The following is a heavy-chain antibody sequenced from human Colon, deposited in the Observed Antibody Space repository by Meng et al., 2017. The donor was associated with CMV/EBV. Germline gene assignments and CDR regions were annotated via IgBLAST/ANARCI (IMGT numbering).Heavy chain of an antibody. CDR3: AREPYSSFFDY. Sequence: SETLSLTCTVSGGSISSIGYYWAWIRQPPGKGLELIGTIHYSGITYYNSSLKSRVTISVDTSTNQFSLKLSSVTAADTAVYYCAREPYSSFFDYWGQGTLVTVSS. CDR1: GGSISSIGYY. D-gene: IGHD6-6*01. CDR2: IHYSGIT. V-gene: IGHV4-39*07. J-gene: IGHJ4*02.